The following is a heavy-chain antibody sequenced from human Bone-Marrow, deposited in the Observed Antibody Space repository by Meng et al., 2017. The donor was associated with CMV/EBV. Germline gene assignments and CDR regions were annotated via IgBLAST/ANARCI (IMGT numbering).Heavy chain of an antibody. V-gene: IGHV4-39*01. CDR1: GGSISSSSYY. D-gene: IGHD6-25*01. Sequence: SETLSLTCTVSGGSISSSSYYWGWIRQPPGKGLEWIGSIYYSGSTYYNPSLKSRVTISVDTSKNQSPLKLSSVTAADTAVYYCARRRHYYGMDVWGQGTTVTVSS. CDR2: IYYSGST. J-gene: IGHJ6*02. CDR3: ARRRHYYGMDV.